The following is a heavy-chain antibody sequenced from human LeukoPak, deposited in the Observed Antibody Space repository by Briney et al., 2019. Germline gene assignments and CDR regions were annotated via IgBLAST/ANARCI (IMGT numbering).Heavy chain of an antibody. CDR2: IYYSGST. D-gene: IGHD2-2*01. V-gene: IGHV4-30-4*01. J-gene: IGHJ6*04. CDR1: GGSISSGDYY. CDR3: ARGGDIVVVPAAPHYYGMDV. Sequence: PSQTLSLTCTVSGGSISSGDYYWSWIRQPPGKGLEWIEYIYYSGSTYYNPSLKSRVTISVDTSKNQFSLKLSSVTAADTAVYYCARGGDIVVVPAAPHYYGMDVWGKGTTVTVSS.